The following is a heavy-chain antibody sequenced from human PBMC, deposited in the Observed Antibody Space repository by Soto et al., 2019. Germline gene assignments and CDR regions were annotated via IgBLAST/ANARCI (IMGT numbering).Heavy chain of an antibody. D-gene: IGHD1-26*01. V-gene: IGHV3-23*01. CDR2: IHGSGKTT. CDR1: GLTFSTSR. Sequence: GGPLRLSCAASGLTFSTSRMTWFRQCPGKGLEWVSRIHGSGKTTYSAESVKGRFIISRDDYKNTLYVQMDRMRVDATAVYLCASRSSGSYYAAFDVWGQGTVVTVSS. J-gene: IGHJ3*01. CDR3: ASRSSGSYYAAFDV.